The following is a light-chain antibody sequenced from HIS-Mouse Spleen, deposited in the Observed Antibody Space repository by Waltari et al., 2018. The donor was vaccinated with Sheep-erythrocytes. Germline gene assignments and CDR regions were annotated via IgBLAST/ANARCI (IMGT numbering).Light chain of an antibody. Sequence: QSALTQPASVSGSPGQSITISCTGTSSDVGSYNLVSWYQQHPGKAPKLMIYEGSTRPSGVSKRCSGSKSGNTASLTISGLQAEDEADYYCCSYAGSSTPWVFGGGTKLTVL. V-gene: IGLV2-23*01. CDR2: EGS. CDR3: CSYAGSSTPWV. J-gene: IGLJ3*02. CDR1: SSDVGSYNL.